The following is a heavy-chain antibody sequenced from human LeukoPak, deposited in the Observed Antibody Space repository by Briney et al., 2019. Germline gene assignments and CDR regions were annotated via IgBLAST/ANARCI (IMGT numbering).Heavy chain of an antibody. J-gene: IGHJ4*02. CDR3: ATYGGYCSDGSCYSFDY. Sequence: GASVKVSCKASANTFNNYYMHWVRQAPGQGLEWMGIINPSGGSTAYAQKFKGRVTMTRDTSTSTVYMELSSLTSDDTAMYYCATYGGYCSDGSCYSFDYWGQGTLVTVSS. D-gene: IGHD2-15*01. CDR1: ANTFNNYY. CDR2: INPSGGST. V-gene: IGHV1-46*02.